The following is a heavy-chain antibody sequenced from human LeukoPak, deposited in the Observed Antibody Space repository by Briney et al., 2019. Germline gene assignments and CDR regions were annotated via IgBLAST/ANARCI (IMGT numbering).Heavy chain of an antibody. CDR1: GVTFEVYA. J-gene: IGHJ4*02. CDR2: ISWSSNSI. D-gene: IGHD3-22*01. V-gene: IGHV3-9*01. Sequence: GRSLRLSCAASGVTFEVYAMHWVRQAPGKGLEWVSGISWSSNSIGYADSVKCRLTISRDNHKNSLYLPMNTQRAEDTALYYCAKGDGNYYDSSGYYTYWRQGTLVTVSS. CDR3: AKGDGNYYDSSGYYTY.